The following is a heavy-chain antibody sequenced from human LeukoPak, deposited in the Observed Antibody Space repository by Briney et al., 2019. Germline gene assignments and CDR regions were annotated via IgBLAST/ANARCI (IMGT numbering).Heavy chain of an antibody. D-gene: IGHD3/OR15-3a*01. V-gene: IGHV3-66*02. CDR2: FYSGGSI. J-gene: IGHJ3*01. CDR3: ARRAGLTMRDAFDL. CDR1: GLTVSSNY. Sequence: TGGSLRLSCAASGLTVSSNYMNWVRQAPGKGLEWVSIFYSGGSIYYANSVKGRFAISRDISKNTLYLQMNSLRVEDTAVYYCARRAGLTMRDAFDLWGQGTMVTVSS.